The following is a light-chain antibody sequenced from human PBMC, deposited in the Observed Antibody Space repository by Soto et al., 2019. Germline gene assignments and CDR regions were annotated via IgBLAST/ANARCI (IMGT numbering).Light chain of an antibody. CDR1: QSVGGN. CDR3: QQYNNWPLYT. Sequence: EIVMTQPPATLSVSPGERATLSCRASQSVGGNLAWYQQRPGRAPRLLIYDASTRATDIPARFSGSGSGTEFTLTISSLQSEDFALYYCQQYNNWPLYTFGQGTKLEIK. V-gene: IGKV3-15*01. CDR2: DAS. J-gene: IGKJ2*01.